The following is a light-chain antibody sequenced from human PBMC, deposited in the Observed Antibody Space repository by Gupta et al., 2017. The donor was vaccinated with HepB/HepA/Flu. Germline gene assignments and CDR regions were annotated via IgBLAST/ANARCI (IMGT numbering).Light chain of an antibody. CDR2: LGA. J-gene: IGKJ2*01. Sequence: DIVMTQSPLSLPVTPGEPASISCRSSQSLLQSNGYNYLEWYLQKPAQSPQLLINLGATQASGGPDRSSSSSAGREDTPKISRVEADDDGLYYCMQALQTLPYTFGQGTKLEIK. CDR3: MQALQTLPYT. V-gene: IGKV2-28*01. CDR1: QSLLQSNGYNY.